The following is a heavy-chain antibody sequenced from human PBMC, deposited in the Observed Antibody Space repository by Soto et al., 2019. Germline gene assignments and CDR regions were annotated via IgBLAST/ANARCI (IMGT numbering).Heavy chain of an antibody. CDR2: IYYTVRT. CDR1: GGSISSYY. V-gene: IGHV4-59*08. D-gene: IGHD5-12*01. CDR3: ARHSGGYNGFDFSY. J-gene: IGHJ4*02. Sequence: SETLFLTCTVLGGSISSYYWSWIRQPLGKGLEWIGYIYYTVRTNYNPTLKNRVTISLVTSKDQFSLSLTSVTAADTAVYYCARHSGGYNGFDFSYWGQGALVTVSS.